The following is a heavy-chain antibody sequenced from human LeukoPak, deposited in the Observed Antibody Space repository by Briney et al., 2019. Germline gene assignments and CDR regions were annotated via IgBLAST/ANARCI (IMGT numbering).Heavy chain of an antibody. Sequence: ASVKVSCKASGYTFTSYDINWVRQATGQGLEWMGWMNPNSGNTGYAQKFQGRVTMTRNTSISTAYMELSSLRSEDTAVYYCARGTATVTTSRLAYYYYYMDVWGKGTTVTVSS. J-gene: IGHJ6*03. D-gene: IGHD4-17*01. CDR3: ARGTATVTTSRLAYYYYYMDV. CDR2: MNPNSGNT. V-gene: IGHV1-8*01. CDR1: GYTFTSYD.